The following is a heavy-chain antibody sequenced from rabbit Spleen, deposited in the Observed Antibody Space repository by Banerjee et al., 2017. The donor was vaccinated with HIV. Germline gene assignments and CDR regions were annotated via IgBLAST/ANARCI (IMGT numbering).Heavy chain of an antibody. CDR1: GVSFSDKDV. V-gene: IGHV1S45*01. J-gene: IGHJ4*01. CDR2: INIVTGKA. CDR3: VREVAARFNL. Sequence: QEQLVESGGGLVKPEGSLTLTCQASGVSFSDKDVMCWVRQAPGKGLEWIACINIVTGKAVYASWAKGRVIMSRTSSPTVTLQMNSLTAADTATYFCVREVAARFNLWGQGTLVTVS. D-gene: IGHD4-1*01.